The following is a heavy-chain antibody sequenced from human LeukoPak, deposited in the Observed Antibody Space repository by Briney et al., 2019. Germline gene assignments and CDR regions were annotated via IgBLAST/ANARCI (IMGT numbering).Heavy chain of an antibody. CDR3: ARQISDYYYYYIDV. CDR1: SGSSSSSHYY. Sequence: PSETLSLTCTVSSGSSSSSHYYWDWIRQPPGKGLEWIGTIYYSGTTYYNPSLESRATITVDASKNQFYLMLNSVTAADTAVYYCARQISDYYYYYIDVWGKRTTVTVSS. J-gene: IGHJ6*03. V-gene: IGHV4-39*01. D-gene: IGHD3-3*01. CDR2: IYYSGTT.